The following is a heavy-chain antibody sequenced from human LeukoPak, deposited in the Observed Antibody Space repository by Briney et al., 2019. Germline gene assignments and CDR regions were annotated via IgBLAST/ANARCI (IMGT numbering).Heavy chain of an antibody. CDR3: AKCTTMIVVVNSYFQH. D-gene: IGHD3-22*01. CDR2: ISGSGGST. Sequence: GGSLRLSCAASGFTFSSYAMSRVRQAPGKGLEWVSAISGSGGSTYYADSVKGRFTISRDNSKNTLYLQMNSLRAEDTAVYYCAKCTTMIVVVNSYFQHWGQGTLVTVSS. CDR1: GFTFSSYA. J-gene: IGHJ1*01. V-gene: IGHV3-23*01.